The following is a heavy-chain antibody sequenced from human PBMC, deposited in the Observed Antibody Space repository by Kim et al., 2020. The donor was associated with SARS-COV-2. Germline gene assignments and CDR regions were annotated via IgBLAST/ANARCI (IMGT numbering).Heavy chain of an antibody. CDR3: ARDLGVEGEPDY. Sequence: GGSLRLSCAASGFTFSSYGMHWVRQAPGKGLEWVAVIWYDGSNKYYADSVKGRFTISRDNSKNTLYLQMNSLRAEDTAVYYCARDLGVEGEPDYWGQGTLVTVSS. D-gene: IGHD3-10*01. CDR2: IWYDGSNK. CDR1: GFTFSSYG. V-gene: IGHV3-33*01. J-gene: IGHJ4*02.